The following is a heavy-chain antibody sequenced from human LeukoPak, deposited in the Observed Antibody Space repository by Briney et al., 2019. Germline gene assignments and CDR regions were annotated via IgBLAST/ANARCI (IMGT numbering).Heavy chain of an antibody. V-gene: IGHV3-21*01. CDR2: ISSSGSYI. D-gene: IGHD5-18*01. J-gene: IGHJ4*02. CDR1: AFTFSSYS. CDR3: ARGSGVQVWSSLDY. Sequence: GGSLRLSCAASAFTFSSYSMNWVRHAPGKGLEGVSSISSSGSYIYYADSVKGRCTISRDNAKNSLHLQMNSLRAEDTAVYYCARGSGVQVWSSLDYWGQGTLVTVSS.